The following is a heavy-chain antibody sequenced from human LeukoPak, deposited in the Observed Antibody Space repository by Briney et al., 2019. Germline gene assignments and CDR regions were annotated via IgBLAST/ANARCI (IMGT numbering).Heavy chain of an antibody. Sequence: ASVKVSCKASGYTFTGYYMHWVRQATGQGLEWMGWINPNSGGTNYAQKFQGWVTMTRDTTISAAYMELSRLRSDDTAVYYCARSVPRSITMVRGARWFDPWGQGTLVTVSS. J-gene: IGHJ5*02. CDR3: ARSVPRSITMVRGARWFDP. V-gene: IGHV1-2*04. CDR1: GYTFTGYY. CDR2: INPNSGGT. D-gene: IGHD3-10*01.